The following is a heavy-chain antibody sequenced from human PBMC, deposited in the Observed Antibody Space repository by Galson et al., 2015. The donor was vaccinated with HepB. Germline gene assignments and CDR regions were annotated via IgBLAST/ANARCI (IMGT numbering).Heavy chain of an antibody. CDR1: GFTFSSYS. J-gene: IGHJ4*02. CDR3: ARGSTTVTIGGGDY. CDR2: ISSSSSYI. D-gene: IGHD4-11*01. V-gene: IGHV3-21*01. Sequence: SLRLSCAASGFTFSSYSMNWVRQAPGKGLEWVSSISSSSSYIYYADSVKGRFTISRDNAKNPLYLQMNSLRAEDTAVYYCARGSTTVTIGGGDYWGQGTLVTVSS.